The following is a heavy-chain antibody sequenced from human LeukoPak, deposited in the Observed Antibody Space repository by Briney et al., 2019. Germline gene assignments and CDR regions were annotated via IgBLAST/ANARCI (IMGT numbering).Heavy chain of an antibody. V-gene: IGHV5-51*01. CDR1: GYSFTSYW. J-gene: IGHJ4*02. D-gene: IGHD3-22*01. CDR3: PRSYGGPDYYDSSGYSAYDY. CDR2: IYPGDSDT. Sequence: GESLKISCKGSGYSFTSYWIGWVRQMPGKGLEWRGIIYPGDSDTRYSPSFQGQVTISADKSISTPYLQWSSLKASDTAMYYCPRSYGGPDYYDSSGYSAYDYWGQGPLVTVSS.